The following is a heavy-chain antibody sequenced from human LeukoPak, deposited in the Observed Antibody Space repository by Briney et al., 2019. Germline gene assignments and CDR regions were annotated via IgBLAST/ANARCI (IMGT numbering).Heavy chain of an antibody. V-gene: IGHV4-61*01. D-gene: IGHD2-21*02. CDR3: AIAYCGGDCYSGPYYYYGMDV. CDR2: IYYSGST. J-gene: IGHJ6*02. Sequence: SETLSLTCTVSGGSISSSSYYWSWIRQPPGKGLEWIGYIYYSGSTNYNPSLKSRVTISVDTSKNQFSLKLSSVTAADTAVYYCAIAYCGGDCYSGPYYYYGMDVWGQGTTVTVSS. CDR1: GGSISSSSYY.